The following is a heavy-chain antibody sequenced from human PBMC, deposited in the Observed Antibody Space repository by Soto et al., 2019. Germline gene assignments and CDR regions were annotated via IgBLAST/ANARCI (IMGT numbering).Heavy chain of an antibody. Sequence: QVQLVQSGAEVKKPGASVKVSCTASGYTFTNYGISWVRQAPGQGLEWMGWISGYNGITNIAQNFQGRLTMTTDTSTSTAYMELRSLRSDDTAVYFCPRDRQNYGSFDYWGQGSLVTVSS. CDR3: PRDRQNYGSFDY. CDR2: ISGYNGIT. J-gene: IGHJ4*02. CDR1: GYTFTNYG. V-gene: IGHV1-18*01. D-gene: IGHD4-17*01.